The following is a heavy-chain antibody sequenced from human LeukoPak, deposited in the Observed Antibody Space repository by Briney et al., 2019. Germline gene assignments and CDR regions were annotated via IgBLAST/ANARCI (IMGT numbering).Heavy chain of an antibody. V-gene: IGHV3-21*01. CDR3: AREEDDYDSY. CDR2: ISSSSSYI. Sequence: GGSLRLSCAASGFTFSSYSRTWVRQAPGKGLEWVSSISSSSSYIYYADSVKGRFTISRDNAKNSLYLQMNSLRAEDTAVYYCAREEDDYDSYWGQGTLVTVSS. CDR1: GFTFSSYS. J-gene: IGHJ4*02. D-gene: IGHD5-24*01.